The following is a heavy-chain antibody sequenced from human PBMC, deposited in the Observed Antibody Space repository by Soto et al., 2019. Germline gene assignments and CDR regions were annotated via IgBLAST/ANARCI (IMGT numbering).Heavy chain of an antibody. CDR1: GFTFSSYG. D-gene: IGHD4-17*01. V-gene: IGHV3-33*01. Sequence: QVQLVESGGGVVQPGRSLRLSCAASGFTFSSYGMHWVRQAPGKGLEWVAGIWYDGSNKYYADSVKGRFTISRDNSKNTLYVQMNSLSADDTAVFYCAGARRDGDYPWGYYYGMDVWGQGTTVTVSS. CDR2: IWYDGSNK. J-gene: IGHJ6*02. CDR3: AGARRDGDYPWGYYYGMDV.